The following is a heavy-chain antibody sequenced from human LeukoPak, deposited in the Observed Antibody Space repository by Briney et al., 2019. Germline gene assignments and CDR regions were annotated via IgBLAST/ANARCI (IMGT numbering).Heavy chain of an antibody. J-gene: IGHJ4*02. CDR1: GASFSSSTYY. V-gene: IGHV4-39*01. CDR3: ARHAGGISATGTRPFDY. D-gene: IGHD6-13*01. Sequence: KASETLSLTCTVSGASFSSSTYYWGWIRQPPGKGLEWIGSIHYSGSTYYNPSLKSRVTMSVDTSKNQFSLKLSSVTAADTAVYYCARHAGGISATGTRPFDYWGQGTLVTVSS. CDR2: IHYSGST.